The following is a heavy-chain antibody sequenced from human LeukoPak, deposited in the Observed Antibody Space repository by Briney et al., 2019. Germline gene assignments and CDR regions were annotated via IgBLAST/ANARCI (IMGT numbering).Heavy chain of an antibody. Sequence: PGGSLRLSCAASGFTFSTYGMHWVRQAPGKGLEWVSFLRYDGSNKYYADSVKGRFTISRDNSKNTLYLQMNSLRAEDTAVYYCAKPLTQTIFVAFDSWGQGTLVTVSS. CDR3: AKPLTQTIFVAFDS. V-gene: IGHV3-30*02. D-gene: IGHD3-3*02. J-gene: IGHJ4*02. CDR2: LRYDGSNK. CDR1: GFTFSTYG.